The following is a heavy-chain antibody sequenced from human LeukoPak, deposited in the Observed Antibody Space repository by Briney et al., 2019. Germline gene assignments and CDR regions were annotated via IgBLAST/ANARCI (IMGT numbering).Heavy chain of an antibody. CDR3: AAVYYDSSGKGY. Sequence: ASVTVSCKASGYTFTSYDINWVRQAPGQGLEWMGWMNPNSGNTGYAQKFQGRVTITRNTSISTAYMELSSLRSEDTAVYYCAAVYYDSSGKGYWGQGTLVTVSS. V-gene: IGHV1-8*03. J-gene: IGHJ4*02. CDR2: MNPNSGNT. D-gene: IGHD3-22*01. CDR1: GYTFTSYD.